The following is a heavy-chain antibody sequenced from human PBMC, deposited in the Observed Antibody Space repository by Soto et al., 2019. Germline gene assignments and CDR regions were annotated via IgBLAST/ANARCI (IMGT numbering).Heavy chain of an antibody. V-gene: IGHV1-24*01. CDR2: FDPEDGET. CDR3: ATVGRIAVAGTFAFDI. D-gene: IGHD6-19*01. CDR1: GYTLTELS. J-gene: IGHJ3*02. Sequence: ASVKVSCKVSGYTLTELSMHWVRQAPGKGLEWMGGFDPEDGETIYAQKFQGRVTMTEDTSTDTAYMELSSLRSEDTAVYYCATVGRIAVAGTFAFDIWGQGTMVTVSS.